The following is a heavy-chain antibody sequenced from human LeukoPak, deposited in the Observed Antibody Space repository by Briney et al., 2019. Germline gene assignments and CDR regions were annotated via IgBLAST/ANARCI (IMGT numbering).Heavy chain of an antibody. CDR2: ISAYNGNT. J-gene: IGHJ4*02. Sequence: ASVKVSCKASGYTFTSYGISWVRQAPGQGLEWMGWISAYNGNTNYVQKLQGRVTMTTNTSTSTAYMELRSLRSDDTAVYYCARDRGYCSSTSCYSEGAYWGQGTLVTVSS. V-gene: IGHV1-18*01. D-gene: IGHD2-2*02. CDR3: ARDRGYCSSTSCYSEGAY. CDR1: GYTFTSYG.